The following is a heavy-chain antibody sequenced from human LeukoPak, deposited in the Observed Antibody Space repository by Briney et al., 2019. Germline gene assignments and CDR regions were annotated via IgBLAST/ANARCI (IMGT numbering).Heavy chain of an antibody. J-gene: IGHJ4*02. D-gene: IGHD2-2*01. CDR1: GGSISSSSYY. CDR2: IYYSGST. Sequence: SETLSLTCTVSGGSISSSSYYWGWIRQPPGKGLEWIGSIYYSGSTYYNPSLKSRVTISVDTSKNQFSLKLSSVTAADTAVYYCARRRDIVVVPAAFDYWGQGTLVTVSS. CDR3: ARRRDIVVVPAAFDY. V-gene: IGHV4-39*07.